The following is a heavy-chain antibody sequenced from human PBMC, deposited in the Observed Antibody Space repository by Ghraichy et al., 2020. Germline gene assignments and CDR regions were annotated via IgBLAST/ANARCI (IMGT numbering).Heavy chain of an antibody. CDR2: INNDGSRT. J-gene: IGHJ4*02. Sequence: GGSLRLSCAASGFSFGSHWMHWVRQGPGKGLVWLSHINNDGSRTTYAESVKGRFTISRDNTRNTLFLQIDSLRVDDTAIYYCSRGGAGSFDYWGQVTLVNVSS. CDR1: GFSFGSHW. V-gene: IGHV3-74*03. D-gene: IGHD2-15*01. CDR3: SRGGAGSFDY.